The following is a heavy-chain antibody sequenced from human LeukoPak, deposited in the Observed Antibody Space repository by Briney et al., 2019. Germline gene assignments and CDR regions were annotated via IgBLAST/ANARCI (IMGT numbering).Heavy chain of an antibody. CDR1: GFAFGSEA. J-gene: IGHJ6*03. CDR3: ANGLAASGNFLLRDYYYFIDV. D-gene: IGHD1-26*01. Sequence: GGSLRLSCGVSGFAFGSEAMSWVRQAPGKGLEWVSAISGSGGSTYYADSVKGRFTISRDNSKNTLYLQMNSLRAEDTAVYYCANGLAASGNFLLRDYYYFIDVWGKGTTVIVS. CDR2: ISGSGGST. V-gene: IGHV3-23*01.